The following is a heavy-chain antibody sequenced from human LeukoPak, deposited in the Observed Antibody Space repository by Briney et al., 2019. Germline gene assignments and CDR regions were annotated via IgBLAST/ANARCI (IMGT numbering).Heavy chain of an antibody. CDR3: ARDGGQAVAGSVVFDYYYGMDD. Sequence: ASVKVSCKASGYTYTCYYMHWVRQAPGQGLEWMGWINPNSGGTNYAQKFQGWVTMTRDTSISTAYMELSRLRSDDTAVYYCARDGGQAVAGSVVFDYYYGMDDWGKGTTVTVSS. J-gene: IGHJ6*04. D-gene: IGHD6-19*01. CDR2: INPNSGGT. CDR1: GYTYTCYY. V-gene: IGHV1-2*04.